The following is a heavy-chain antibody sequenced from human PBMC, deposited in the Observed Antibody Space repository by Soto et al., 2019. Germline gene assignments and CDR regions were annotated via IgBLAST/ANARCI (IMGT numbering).Heavy chain of an antibody. CDR2: IYYSGST. Sequence: SETLSLTCTVSGGSMSSSSYFWGWIRQPPGEGLEWIGNIYYSGSTYYNPSLKSRVTMSVDTSKNQFSLNLSSVTAADTAVYFCASTLRFLEFFQHWGQGTLVTVSS. CDR3: ASTLRFLEFFQH. V-gene: IGHV4-39*01. CDR1: GGSMSSSSYF. J-gene: IGHJ1*01. D-gene: IGHD3-3*01.